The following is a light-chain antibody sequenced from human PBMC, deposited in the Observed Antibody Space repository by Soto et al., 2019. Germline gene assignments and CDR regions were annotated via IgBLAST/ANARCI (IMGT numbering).Light chain of an antibody. Sequence: DIQMTQSPSTLSASVGDRVTITCRASQTIRSLLAWYQQKPGKAPKALIYDASRLGSGVPSRFSGSGYGTEFTLTISSLQPDDFATYYCQQYNTYSSLTFGGGTKVDIK. CDR2: DAS. CDR1: QTIRSL. V-gene: IGKV1-5*01. J-gene: IGKJ4*01. CDR3: QQYNTYSSLT.